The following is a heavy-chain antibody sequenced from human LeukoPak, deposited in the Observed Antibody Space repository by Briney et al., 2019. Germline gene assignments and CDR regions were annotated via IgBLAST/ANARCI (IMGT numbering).Heavy chain of an antibody. Sequence: SETLSLTCAVYGGSFSGYYWSWIRQPPGKGLEWIGEINHSGSTNYNPSLKSRVTISVDTSKNHFSLKLSSVTAAYTAVYYCARGLAAAGNYGMDVWGKGTTVTVSS. J-gene: IGHJ6*04. V-gene: IGHV4-34*01. D-gene: IGHD6-13*01. CDR3: ARGLAAAGNYGMDV. CDR2: INHSGST. CDR1: GGSFSGYY.